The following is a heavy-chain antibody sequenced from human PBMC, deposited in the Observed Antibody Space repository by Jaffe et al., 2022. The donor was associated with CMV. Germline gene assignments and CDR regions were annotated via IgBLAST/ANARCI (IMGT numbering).Heavy chain of an antibody. CDR3: ARDTIDFWSGYYTGARFDY. J-gene: IGHJ4*02. Sequence: QVQLQESGPGLVKPSETLSLTCTVSGGSISSYYWSWIRQPAGKGLEWIGRIYTSGSTNYNPSLKSRVTMSVDTSKNQFSLKLSSVTAADTAVYYCARDTIDFWSGYYTGARFDYWGQGTLVTVSS. V-gene: IGHV4-4*07. CDR2: IYTSGST. CDR1: GGSISSYY. D-gene: IGHD3-3*01.